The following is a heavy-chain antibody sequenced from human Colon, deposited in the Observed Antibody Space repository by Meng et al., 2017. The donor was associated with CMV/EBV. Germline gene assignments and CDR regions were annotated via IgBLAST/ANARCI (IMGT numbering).Heavy chain of an antibody. V-gene: IGHV3-23*01. Sequence: GESLKISCAASRFTFISYAMTWVRQAPGKGLEWVSSLTGTGGSTYYADSVKGRFTISRDDAKTSLYLQMDSLRAEDTAVYYCVKYCGADCLYGMDVWGQGTTVTVSS. CDR1: RFTFISYA. CDR3: VKYCGADCLYGMDV. J-gene: IGHJ6*02. CDR2: LTGTGGST. D-gene: IGHD2-21*01.